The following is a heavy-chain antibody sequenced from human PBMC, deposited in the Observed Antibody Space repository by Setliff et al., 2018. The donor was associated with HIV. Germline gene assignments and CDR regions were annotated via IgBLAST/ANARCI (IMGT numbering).Heavy chain of an antibody. V-gene: IGHV3-48*01. CDR1: GFTFSNYE. Sequence: GGSLRLSCAASGFTFSNYEMNWVRQAPGKGLEWISYISTSSSTIYYADSVKGRFTISRDNAKNSLYLQMNSLRAEDTALYYCARPNYYDSSGSFDYWGQGTLVTVSS. D-gene: IGHD3-22*01. CDR2: ISTSSSTI. J-gene: IGHJ4*02. CDR3: ARPNYYDSSGSFDY.